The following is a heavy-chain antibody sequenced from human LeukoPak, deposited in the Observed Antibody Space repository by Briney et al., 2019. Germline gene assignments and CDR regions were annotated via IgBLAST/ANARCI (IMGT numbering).Heavy chain of an antibody. CDR2: IYYSGST. V-gene: IGHV4-39*01. CDR3: AIHASVDGNWPRPLDY. D-gene: IGHD4-23*01. J-gene: IGHJ4*02. Sequence: SVTLPLTCTVSGGSISSSNYYWGWIPQPPGKGLEWIGNIYYSGSTYYKPSLKTRVTISVDTSKNQFSMKLTSVTAADTAVYYCAIHASVDGNWPRPLDYWGQGSLVTVSS. CDR1: GGSISSSNYY.